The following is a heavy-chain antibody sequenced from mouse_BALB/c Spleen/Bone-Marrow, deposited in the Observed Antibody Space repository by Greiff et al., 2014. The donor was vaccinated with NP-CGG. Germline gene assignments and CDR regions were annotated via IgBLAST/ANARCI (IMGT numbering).Heavy chain of an antibody. CDR3: ARPPYYGSSEWYFDV. CDR1: GFTFSSYA. CDR2: ISSGGSYT. Sequence: EVQRVESGGGLVKPGGSLKLSCAASGFTFSSYAMSWVRQTPEKRLEWVATISSGGSYTYYPDSVKGRFTISRDNAKNTLYLQMSSLRSEDTAMYYCARPPYYGSSEWYFDVWGAGTTVTVPS. D-gene: IGHD1-1*01. J-gene: IGHJ1*01. V-gene: IGHV5-9-3*01.